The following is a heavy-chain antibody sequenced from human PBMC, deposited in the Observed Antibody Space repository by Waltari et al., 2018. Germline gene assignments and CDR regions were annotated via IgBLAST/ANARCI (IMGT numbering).Heavy chain of an antibody. J-gene: IGHJ5*02. CDR3: ARAEGRYCSGGSCYFPPYNWFDP. CDR1: GGSFSGYY. CDR2: INHSGST. Sequence: QVQLQQWGAGLLKPSETLSLTCAVYGGSFSGYYWSWIRQPPGQGLEWIGEINHSGSTNYNPSLKSRVTISVDTSKNQFSLKLSSVTAADTAVYYCARAEGRYCSGGSCYFPPYNWFDPWGQGTLVTVSS. D-gene: IGHD2-15*01. V-gene: IGHV4-34*01.